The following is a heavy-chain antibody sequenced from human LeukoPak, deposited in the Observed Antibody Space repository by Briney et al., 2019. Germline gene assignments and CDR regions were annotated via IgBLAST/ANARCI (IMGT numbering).Heavy chain of an antibody. V-gene: IGHV1-69*01. CDR3: ARGYCSSTSCYRLSWFDP. Sequence: GTSVKVSCKASGGTFSSYAISWVRQAPGQGLEWMGGIIPIFGTANYAQKFQGRVTITADESTSTAYMELSSLRSEDTAVCYCARGYCSSTSCYRLSWFDPWGQGTLVTVSS. CDR1: GGTFSSYA. D-gene: IGHD2-2*02. J-gene: IGHJ5*02. CDR2: IIPIFGTA.